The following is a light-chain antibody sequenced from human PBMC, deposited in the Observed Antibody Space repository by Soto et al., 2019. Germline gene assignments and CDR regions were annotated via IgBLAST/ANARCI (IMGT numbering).Light chain of an antibody. CDR3: HQYYSTPWT. Sequence: DIVMTQSPDSLAVSLGERATLNCKSSQSVLYRSNNNNYLAWYQQKPGQPPKLLIYWATTRESGVPDRFSGSGYGSDFTLTITSLQAEDVAVYFCHQYYSTPWTFGHGTKVEIK. CDR1: QSVLYRSNNNNY. V-gene: IGKV4-1*01. CDR2: WAT. J-gene: IGKJ1*01.